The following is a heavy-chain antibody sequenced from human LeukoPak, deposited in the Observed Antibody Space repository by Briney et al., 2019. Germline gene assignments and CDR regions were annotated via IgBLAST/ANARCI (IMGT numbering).Heavy chain of an antibody. CDR3: AHTRGGAYYYYGMDV. CDR2: IYYSGST. D-gene: IGHD2-21*01. V-gene: IGHV4-31*03. J-gene: IGHJ6*02. Sequence: SQTLSLTCTVSGCSISSGGYYWRWIRQHPGKGLVWIGYIYYSGSTYYNPSLKSRVTISVDTSKNQFSLKLSSVTAADTAVYYCAHTRGGAYYYYGMDVWGQGTTVSVSS. CDR1: GCSISSGGYY.